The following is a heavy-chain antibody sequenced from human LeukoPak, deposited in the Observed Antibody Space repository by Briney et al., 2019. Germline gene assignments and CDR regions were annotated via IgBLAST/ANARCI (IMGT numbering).Heavy chain of an antibody. CDR1: GFTFSSNA. D-gene: IGHD3-10*01. Sequence: GGSLRLSCAASGFTFSSNAMGWVRQAPGKGLGWVSAISGSAGTTYYADSVKGRFTTSRDNSKNTLFLQMNSLRAEDTAAYYCAKNYYGSGSSSLDYWGQGTLVTVSS. V-gene: IGHV3-23*01. J-gene: IGHJ4*02. CDR2: ISGSAGTT. CDR3: AKNYYGSGSSSLDY.